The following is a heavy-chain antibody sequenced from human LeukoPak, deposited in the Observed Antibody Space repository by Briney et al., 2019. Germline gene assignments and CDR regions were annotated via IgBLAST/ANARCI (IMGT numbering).Heavy chain of an antibody. CDR1: GFTFSNYW. Sequence: GGSLRLSCAASGFTFSNYWMHWVRQAPGKGLEWVSSISSSSSYIYYADSVKGRFTISRDNAKNSLYLQMNSLRAEDTAVYYCARGTYYYDSSGPTLGAFDIWGQGTMVTVSS. CDR2: ISSSSSYI. V-gene: IGHV3-21*04. CDR3: ARGTYYYDSSGPTLGAFDI. J-gene: IGHJ3*02. D-gene: IGHD3-22*01.